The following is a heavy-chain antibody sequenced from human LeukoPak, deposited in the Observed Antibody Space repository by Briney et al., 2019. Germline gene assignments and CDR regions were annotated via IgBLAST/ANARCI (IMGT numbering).Heavy chain of an antibody. Sequence: GGSLRLSCAASGLTFSDYYMSWIRQAPGKGLEWVSYITSSSSYTNYADSVKVRFTISRDNAKNSLYLQMNRLRAEDTAVYYCARNLGSDYYYCTVVWGQGTTVTVSS. D-gene: IGHD3-16*01. J-gene: IGHJ6*02. CDR1: GLTFSDYY. V-gene: IGHV3-11*03. CDR3: ARNLGSDYYYCTVV. CDR2: ITSSSSYT.